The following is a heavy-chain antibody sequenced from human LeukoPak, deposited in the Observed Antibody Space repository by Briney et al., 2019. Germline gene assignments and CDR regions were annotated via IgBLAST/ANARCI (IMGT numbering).Heavy chain of an antibody. Sequence: ASVKVSCKTSGYTFTGHFMNWVRQAPEQGLEWMGGIKPKSGGTAYAQKFQGRVTLTRGTVINTAYLEVGGLTPDDTAVYYCARVREWEEISGAIPDYFDYWGQGTLITVSS. CDR1: GYTFTGHF. CDR3: ARVREWEEISGAIPDYFDY. V-gene: IGHV1-2*02. D-gene: IGHD3-3*01. J-gene: IGHJ4*02. CDR2: IKPKSGGT.